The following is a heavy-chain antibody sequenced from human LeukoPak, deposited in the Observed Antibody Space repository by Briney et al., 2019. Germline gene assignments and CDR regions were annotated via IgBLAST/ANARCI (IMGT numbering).Heavy chain of an antibody. D-gene: IGHD2-2*01. CDR2: IYNSGST. Sequence: SETLSLTCSVSGGSISNYYWSWIRQPPGKGPEWIGYIYNSGSTNYNPSLKSRVTISLDTPKKQFSLKLTSVSAADTAIYYCATEYCASSSCRFDSWGQGTLVTVSS. J-gene: IGHJ4*02. CDR3: ATEYCASSSCRFDS. CDR1: GGSISNYY. V-gene: IGHV4-59*01.